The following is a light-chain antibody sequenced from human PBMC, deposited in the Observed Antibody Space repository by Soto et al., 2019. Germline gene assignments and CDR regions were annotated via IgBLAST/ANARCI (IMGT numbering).Light chain of an antibody. CDR3: QQYNNWPRT. CDR2: GAS. Sequence: EIVLTQSPCTLSLSTGERATLSCGASQSVSSSYLAWYQQKTGQAPRLLIYGASSRATGIPDRFSGSGYGTDFTLTISSLQPEDFAVYYCQQYNNWPRTFGQGTKVDIK. V-gene: IGKV3-20*01. J-gene: IGKJ1*01. CDR1: QSVSSSY.